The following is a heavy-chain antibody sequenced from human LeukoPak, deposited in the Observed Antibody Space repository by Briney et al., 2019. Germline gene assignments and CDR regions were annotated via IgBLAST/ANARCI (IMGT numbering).Heavy chain of an antibody. D-gene: IGHD7-27*01. CDR2: INPNSGGT. CDR3: ARATNGGRDFYYYYMDV. V-gene: IGHV1-2*02. J-gene: IGHJ6*03. Sequence: ASVKVSCKASGYTFTDYYMHWVRQAPGQGLEWMGWINPNSGGTNYAQKFQGRVTMTRDTSITTGYMELSGLRSDDTAVYYCARATNGGRDFYYYYMDVWGKGTTVTVSS. CDR1: GYTFTDYY.